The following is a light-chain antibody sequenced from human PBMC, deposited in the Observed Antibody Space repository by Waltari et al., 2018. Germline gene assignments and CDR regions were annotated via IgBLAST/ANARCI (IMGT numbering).Light chain of an antibody. Sequence: EIALTQYPGSLSSSPGERVTLSCRASQSVSRALAWYQQKPGQAPRLLIFDASNRATGIPDRFSGSGSETDFSLTISRLEPEDFAVYYCQHYVRLPATFGRGTKVEIK. V-gene: IGKV3-20*01. CDR1: QSVSRA. CDR2: DAS. CDR3: QHYVRLPAT. J-gene: IGKJ1*01.